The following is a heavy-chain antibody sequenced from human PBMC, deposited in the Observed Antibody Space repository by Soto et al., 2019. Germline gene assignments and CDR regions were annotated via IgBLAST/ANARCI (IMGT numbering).Heavy chain of an antibody. V-gene: IGHV1-24*01. CDR3: ETLVPTEGRDYFDY. CDR2: FDPEDGET. CDR1: GYTLTELS. J-gene: IGHJ4*02. Sequence: ASVKVSCKVSGYTLTELSMHWVRQAPGKGLEWMGGFDPEDGETIYAQKFQGRVTMTEDTSTDTAYMELSSLRSEDTALYYCETLVPTEGRDYFDYWGQGTLVTVSS. D-gene: IGHD5-12*01.